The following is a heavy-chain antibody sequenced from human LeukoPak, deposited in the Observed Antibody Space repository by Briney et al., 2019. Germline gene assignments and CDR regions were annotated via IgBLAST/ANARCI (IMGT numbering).Heavy chain of an antibody. J-gene: IGHJ4*02. CDR2: IKQDGGEK. Sequence: GGSLRLSCAGSGFTFSSHWMGWVRQAPGKGPEWVANIKQDGGEKYYVDSVKGRFTISRDNAKNSLYLQMNSLRAEDTAVYYCARDKVVGASYFDYWGQGILVTVSS. V-gene: IGHV3-7*01. CDR3: ARDKVVGASYFDY. CDR1: GFTFSSHW. D-gene: IGHD1-26*01.